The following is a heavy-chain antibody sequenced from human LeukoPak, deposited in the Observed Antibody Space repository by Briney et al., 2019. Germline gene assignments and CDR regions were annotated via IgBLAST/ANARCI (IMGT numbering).Heavy chain of an antibody. CDR2: ISGSGGST. CDR1: GFTFSSYA. J-gene: IGHJ4*02. CDR3: ANVYYFGSGTYESRYFDY. V-gene: IGHV3-23*01. Sequence: PGGSLRLSCAASGFTFSSYAMSWVRQAPGKGVEWVSAISGSGGSTYYADSVKGRFTISRDNSKNTLYLQMNSLRAEDTAVYYCANVYYFGSGTYESRYFDYWGQGTLVTVSS. D-gene: IGHD3-10*01.